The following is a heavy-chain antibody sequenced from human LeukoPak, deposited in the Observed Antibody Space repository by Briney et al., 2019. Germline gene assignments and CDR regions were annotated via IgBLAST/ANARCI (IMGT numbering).Heavy chain of an antibody. D-gene: IGHD1-26*01. CDR3: AGEGGNWFDP. Sequence: SETLSLTCTVSGASINDYYWSWIRQPPGEGLEWIGYFYSRGNTKYNPSLKSRVTISIDTAKNQFSLKLSSATPADTAVYYCAGEGGNWFDPWGQGTLVTVSS. CDR2: FYSRGNT. V-gene: IGHV4-59*01. CDR1: GASINDYY. J-gene: IGHJ5*02.